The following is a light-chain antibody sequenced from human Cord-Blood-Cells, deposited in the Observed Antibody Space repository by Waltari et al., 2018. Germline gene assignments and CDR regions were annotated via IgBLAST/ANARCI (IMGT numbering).Light chain of an antibody. V-gene: IGKV3-20*01. Sequence: EIVLTPSPGTLSLSPGERDTLSCRASQSVSSSYLAWYQQKPGQAPRLLIYGASSRATGIPDRFSGSGSGTDFTLTISRLEPEDFAVYYCQQYGSSRWTFGQGTKVEIK. CDR2: GAS. CDR1: QSVSSSY. J-gene: IGKJ1*01. CDR3: QQYGSSRWT.